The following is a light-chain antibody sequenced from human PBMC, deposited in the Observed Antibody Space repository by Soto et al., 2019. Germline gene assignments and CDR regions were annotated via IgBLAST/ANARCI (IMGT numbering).Light chain of an antibody. J-gene: IGKJ4*01. V-gene: IGKV1-12*01. Sequence: DIQMTQSPSSVSASVGDRVTITCRASQGFSKWLAWYQQKPGEAPKLLIYAASNLRSGVPSRFSGSGSGTDFTLTISSLQPEDFATYYCQQANSLFPLNFGGGTKVEIK. CDR3: QQANSLFPLN. CDR2: AAS. CDR1: QGFSKW.